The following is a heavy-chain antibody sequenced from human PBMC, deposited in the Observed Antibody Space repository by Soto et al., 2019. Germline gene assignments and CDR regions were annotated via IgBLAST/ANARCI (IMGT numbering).Heavy chain of an antibody. CDR3: AKDYYGDSYYNYAMDV. V-gene: IGHV3-23*01. J-gene: IGHJ6*02. CDR2: ISGSGGRT. D-gene: IGHD4-17*01. CDR1: GFTFSSYA. Sequence: EVQLLESGGGLVQPGGSLRLSCAASGFTFSSYAMTWVRQAPGKGLEWVSTISGSGGRTYYADSVKGRFTMSRDNSKNTVNLQMHSLRVEDTALYYCAKDYYGDSYYNYAMDVWGQGTTVTVSS.